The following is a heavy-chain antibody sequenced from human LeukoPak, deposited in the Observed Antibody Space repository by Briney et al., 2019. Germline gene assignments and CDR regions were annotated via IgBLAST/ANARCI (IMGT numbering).Heavy chain of an antibody. V-gene: IGHV3-20*04. CDR2: INWNGGST. D-gene: IGHD3-3*01. CDR3: ARDQDDFWSGYYNGAFDI. J-gene: IGHJ3*02. CDR1: GFTFDDYG. Sequence: PGGSLRLSCAASGFTFDDYGMSWVRQAPGKGLEWVSGINWNGGSTGYADSVKGRFTISRDNAKNSLYLQMNSLRAEDTALYYCARDQDDFWSGYYNGAFDIWGQGTMVTVSS.